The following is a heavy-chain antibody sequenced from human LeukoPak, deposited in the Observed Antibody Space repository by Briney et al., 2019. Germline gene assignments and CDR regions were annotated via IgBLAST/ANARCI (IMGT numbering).Heavy chain of an antibody. Sequence: PSVKVSCKASGGTFSSYTIGWVLQAPGQGLEWMGRIIPILGIANYAQKFQGRVTITADKSTSTAYMELSSLRSEDTAVYYCAREAAWIKDYWGQGTLVTVSS. D-gene: IGHD5-12*01. J-gene: IGHJ4*02. CDR1: GGTFSSYT. CDR3: AREAAWIKDY. V-gene: IGHV1-69*04. CDR2: IIPILGIA.